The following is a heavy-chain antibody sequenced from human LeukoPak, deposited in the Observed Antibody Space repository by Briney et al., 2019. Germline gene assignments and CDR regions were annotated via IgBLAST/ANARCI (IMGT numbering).Heavy chain of an antibody. CDR2: ISSSSSYI. Sequence: GGSLRLSCAASGFTFSSYSMNWVRQAPGKGLEWASSISSSSSYIYYADSVKGRFTISRDNAKNSLYLQMNSLRAEDTAVYHCAREPQTLGYCSSTSCEGFDYWGQGTLVTVSS. CDR3: AREPQTLGYCSSTSCEGFDY. CDR1: GFTFSSYS. D-gene: IGHD2-2*01. V-gene: IGHV3-21*01. J-gene: IGHJ4*02.